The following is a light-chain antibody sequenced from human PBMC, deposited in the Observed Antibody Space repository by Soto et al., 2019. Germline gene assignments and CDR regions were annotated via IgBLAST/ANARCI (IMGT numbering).Light chain of an antibody. J-gene: IGKJ3*01. CDR3: QQYATSFT. Sequence: EIVLTQSPGTLSLSPGERATLSCRASLNVTNNYLAWYQHKRGQAPRLLIFGASTRSTRIPDRFSGTGSVTDFTLTISRLEPGDFAVYYCQQYATSFTFGPGTTVDV. V-gene: IGKV3-20*01. CDR1: LNVTNNY. CDR2: GAS.